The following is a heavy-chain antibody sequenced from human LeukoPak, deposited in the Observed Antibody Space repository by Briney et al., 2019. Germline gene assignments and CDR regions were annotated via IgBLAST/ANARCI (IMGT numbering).Heavy chain of an antibody. CDR1: GYTFTSYG. V-gene: IGHV1-18*01. Sequence: ASVKVSCKASGYTFTSYGISWVRQAPGQGLELMGWISAYNGNTNYAQKLQGRVTMTTDTSTSTAYMELRSLRSDDTAVYYCARDLPMVRGVIIIDDAFDIWGQGTMVTVSS. J-gene: IGHJ3*02. CDR3: ARDLPMVRGVIIIDDAFDI. D-gene: IGHD3-10*01. CDR2: ISAYNGNT.